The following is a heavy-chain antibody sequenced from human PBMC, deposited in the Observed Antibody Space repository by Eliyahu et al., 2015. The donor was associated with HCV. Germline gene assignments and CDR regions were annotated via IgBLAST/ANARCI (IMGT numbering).Heavy chain of an antibody. D-gene: IGHD2-2*01. CDR2: IIPIFGTA. CDR3: ARGRGPLIVVVPADYYYGMDV. Sequence: QVQLVQSGAEVKKPGSSVKVSCKASGGTFRSXAXSXVXQAPGQGLEWMGGIIPIFGTANXAQKFQGRVTXTADESTSTAYMELSSLRXEDTAVYYCARGRGPLIVVVPADYYYGMDVWGQGTTVTVSS. CDR1: GGTFRSXA. V-gene: IGHV1-69*01. J-gene: IGHJ6*02.